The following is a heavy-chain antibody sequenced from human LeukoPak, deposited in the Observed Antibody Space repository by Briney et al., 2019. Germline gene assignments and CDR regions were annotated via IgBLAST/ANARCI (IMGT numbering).Heavy chain of an antibody. CDR2: IEYNGATK. CDR3: ARDRNTYYDILTGSDAFDI. D-gene: IGHD3-9*01. J-gene: IGHJ3*02. CDR1: GFIFRNYG. Sequence: PGGSLRLSCAASGFIFRNYGMHWARQAPGKGLEWLAFIEYNGATKDYADSVKGRFTISRDNSKNTVSLQMNSLRAEDTAVYYCARDRNTYYDILTGSDAFDIWGQGTMVTVSS. V-gene: IGHV3-33*05.